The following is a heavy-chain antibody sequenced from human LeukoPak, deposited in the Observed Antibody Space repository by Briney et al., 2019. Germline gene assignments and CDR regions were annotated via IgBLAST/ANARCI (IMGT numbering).Heavy chain of an antibody. CDR1: GYTFNSYG. CDR3: ARDDGFVYVKFVDY. V-gene: IGHV1-18*01. D-gene: IGHD2-8*01. J-gene: IGHJ4*02. Sequence: ASVKVSCEASGYTFNSYGISWVRQAPGQGLEWMGWITAYNGNTNYAQKFQGRVTMTTDTSTSTAYMELRSLRSDDTAIYYCARDDGFVYVKFVDYWGQGTLVTVSS. CDR2: ITAYNGNT.